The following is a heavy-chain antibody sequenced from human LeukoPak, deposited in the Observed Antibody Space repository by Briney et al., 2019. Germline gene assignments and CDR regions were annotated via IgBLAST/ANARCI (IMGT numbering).Heavy chain of an antibody. D-gene: IGHD5-12*01. CDR2: IYYSGST. V-gene: IGHV4-59*08. Sequence: PSETLSLTCTVSGGSISSYYWSWIRQPPGKGLEWIGYIYYSGSTNYNPSLKSRVTISVDTSKNQFSLKPYSVTAADTAVYYCARSPGYGSRYYFDYWGQGTLVTVSS. CDR3: ARSPGYGSRYYFDY. CDR1: GGSISSYY. J-gene: IGHJ4*02.